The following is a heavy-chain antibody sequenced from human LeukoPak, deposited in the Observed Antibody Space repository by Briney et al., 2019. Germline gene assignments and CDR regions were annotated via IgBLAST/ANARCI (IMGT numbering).Heavy chain of an antibody. CDR3: AKPGGEPNWFDAFDI. Sequence: PGGSLRLSCAASGFTFSSYGMHWVRQAPGKGLEWVAFIRYDGSNKYYADSVKGRFTISRDNSKNTLYLQMNSLRAEDTAVYYCAKPGGEPNWFDAFDIWGQGTMVTVSS. D-gene: IGHD3-16*01. CDR2: IRYDGSNK. V-gene: IGHV3-30*02. J-gene: IGHJ3*02. CDR1: GFTFSSYG.